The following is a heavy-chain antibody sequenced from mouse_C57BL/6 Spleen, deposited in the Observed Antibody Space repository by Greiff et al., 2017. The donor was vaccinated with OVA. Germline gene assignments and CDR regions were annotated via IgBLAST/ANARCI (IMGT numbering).Heavy chain of an antibody. CDR2: IDPSDSYT. D-gene: IGHD1-1*01. CDR3: ARGGYYGSSEDD. V-gene: IGHV1-50*01. CDR1: GYTFTSYW. Sequence: QVQLQQPGAELVKPGASVKLSCKASGYTFTSYWMQWVKQRPGQGLEWIGEIDPSDSYTNYNQKFKGKATLTVDTSSSAAYMQLSSLTSEDSAVYYCARGGYYGSSEDDWGQGTTLTVSS. J-gene: IGHJ2*01.